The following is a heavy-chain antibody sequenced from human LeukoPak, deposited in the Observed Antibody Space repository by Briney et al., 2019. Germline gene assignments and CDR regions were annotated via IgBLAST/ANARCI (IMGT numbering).Heavy chain of an antibody. J-gene: IGHJ4*02. CDR2: ISSDSTTT. CDR1: GFTFNSYS. D-gene: IGHD2-15*01. Sequence: GGSLRLSCGGSGFTFNSYSLNWVRQAPGKGLEWVSYISSDSTTTYYADSVKGRFTISRDTAKNSLYLQMNSLSAEDTAIYYFASLCSGGTCFIPYWGQGTLVTVSS. CDR3: ASLCSGGTCFIPY. V-gene: IGHV3-48*01.